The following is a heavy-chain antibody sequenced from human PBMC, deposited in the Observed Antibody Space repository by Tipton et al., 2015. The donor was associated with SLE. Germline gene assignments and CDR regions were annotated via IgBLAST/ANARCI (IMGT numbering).Heavy chain of an antibody. D-gene: IGHD4-17*01. Sequence: LRLSCTVSGGSITGYYWSWIRQPPGKGLEWIGHIYYSGTTSYNPSLKSRVTISLDTSKNQFSLTLSSVTAADTALYYCARDPDYGDPGTFDYWGQGTLVTVSS. CDR1: GGSITGYY. V-gene: IGHV4-59*01. CDR3: ARDPDYGDPGTFDY. J-gene: IGHJ4*02. CDR2: IYYSGTT.